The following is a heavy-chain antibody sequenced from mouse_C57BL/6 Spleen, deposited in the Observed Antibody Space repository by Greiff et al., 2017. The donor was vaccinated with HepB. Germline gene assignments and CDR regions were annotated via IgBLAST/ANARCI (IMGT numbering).Heavy chain of an antibody. J-gene: IGHJ2*01. CDR3: ALLLMYLDY. V-gene: IGHV1S81*02. Sequence: VQLQQSGAELVKPGASVKLSCTASGFNIKDTYMHWVKQRPGQGLEWIGEINPSNGRTNYNEKFKSKATLTVDKSSSTAYMQLSSPTSEDSAVYYCALLLMYLDYWGQGPALTGSS. D-gene: IGHD2-1*01. CDR2: INPSNGRT. CDR1: GFNIKDTY.